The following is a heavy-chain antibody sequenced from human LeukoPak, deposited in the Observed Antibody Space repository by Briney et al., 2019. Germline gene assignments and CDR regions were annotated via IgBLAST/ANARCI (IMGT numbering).Heavy chain of an antibody. J-gene: IGHJ1*01. CDR1: GFTFSDYS. D-gene: IGHD1-1*01. CDR2: ISRSSRHV. V-gene: IGHV3-21*01. Sequence: GGSLRLSXAASGFTFSDYSMNWVRQAPGKGLEWVSSISRSSRHVYYAGSVKGRFTISRDNAKNSLYLQMNSLRAEDMAVYFCVRDLMGSGSTTAYLHHWGQGTLVTVSS. CDR3: VRDLMGSGSTTAYLHH.